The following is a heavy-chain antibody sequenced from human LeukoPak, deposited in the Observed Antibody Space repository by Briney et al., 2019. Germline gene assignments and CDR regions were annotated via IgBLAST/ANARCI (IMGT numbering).Heavy chain of an antibody. V-gene: IGHV3-48*01. CDR3: ARGMIAATGTFDY. Sequence: GGSLRLSCAASGFTFSSYNMNWVRQAPGKGLEWVSYISSSTSTTHYADSVKGRFTISRDNAKNSLYLQMNSLRAGDTAVYYCARGMIAATGTFDYWGQGTLVTVSS. J-gene: IGHJ4*02. CDR1: GFTFSSYN. CDR2: ISSSTSTT. D-gene: IGHD6-6*01.